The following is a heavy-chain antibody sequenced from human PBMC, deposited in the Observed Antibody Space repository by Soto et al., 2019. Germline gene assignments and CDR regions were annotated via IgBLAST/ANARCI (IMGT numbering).Heavy chain of an antibody. CDR2: INHSGRT. CDR3: ARGSYYYDNSGYFH. J-gene: IGHJ4*02. Sequence: SETLSLTCAVQGGSFSGFFWTWIRQSPGKGLEWIGEINHSGRTNHNPSLKNRVTISVDTPKKQFSLKLSSVTAADTAVYYCARGSYYYDNSGYFHWGQGTPVTVSS. D-gene: IGHD3-22*01. V-gene: IGHV4-34*01. CDR1: GGSFSGFF.